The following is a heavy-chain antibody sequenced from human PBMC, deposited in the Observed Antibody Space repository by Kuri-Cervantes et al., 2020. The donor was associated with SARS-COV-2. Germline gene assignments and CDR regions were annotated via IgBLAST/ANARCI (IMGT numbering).Heavy chain of an antibody. CDR1: GYTFTSFY. D-gene: IGHD2-2*02. J-gene: IGHJ4*02. CDR2: ISPIVGDT. Sequence: ASVKVSCKASGYTFTSFYLHWLRQAPGQGLEWMAVISPIVGDTTYAQRFRDRVSVTKDTSTSTVYMELRSLISDDTAVYYCARWEDCSSTSCYMGLDYWGQGTLVTVSS. V-gene: IGHV1-46*01. CDR3: ARWEDCSSTSCYMGLDY.